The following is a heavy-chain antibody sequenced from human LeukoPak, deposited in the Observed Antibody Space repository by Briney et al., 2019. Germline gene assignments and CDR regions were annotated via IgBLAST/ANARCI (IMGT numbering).Heavy chain of an antibody. J-gene: IGHJ6*03. CDR3: HVVPAAIGGYYYYYYMDV. CDR1: GYSISSGYY. Sequence: SETLSLTCAVSGYSISSGYYWGWIRQPPGKGLEWIGSIYYSGSTYYNPSLKSRVTISVDTSKNQFSLKLSSVTAADTAVYYCHVVPAAIGGYYYYYYMDVWGKGTTVTVSS. CDR2: IYYSGST. V-gene: IGHV4-38-2*01. D-gene: IGHD2-2*02.